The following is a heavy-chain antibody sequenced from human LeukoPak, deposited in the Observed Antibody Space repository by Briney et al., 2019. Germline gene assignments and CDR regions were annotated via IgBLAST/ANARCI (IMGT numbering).Heavy chain of an antibody. CDR1: GYPFSNYD. J-gene: IGHJ4*02. V-gene: IGHV1-2*02. D-gene: IGHD2-15*01. Sequence: ASVTVSCKASGYPFSNYDINWVRQAPGQGLEWMGWINPNSGATNYAQKFQGRVTMTRDTSISTAYMELSRLRSDDTAVYYCARDFLYCSGGSCYPDYWGQGTLVTVSS. CDR2: INPNSGAT. CDR3: ARDFLYCSGGSCYPDY.